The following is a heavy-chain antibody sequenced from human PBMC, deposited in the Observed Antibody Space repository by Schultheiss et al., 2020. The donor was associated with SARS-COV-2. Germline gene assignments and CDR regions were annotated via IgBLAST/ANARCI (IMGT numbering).Heavy chain of an antibody. CDR3: ARGQEGGWFDP. CDR2: ISGSGGST. Sequence: GGSLRLSCAASGFTFSSYAMSWVRQAPGKGLEWVSAISGSGGSTYYADSVKGRFTISRDNSKNTLYLQMNSLKTEDTAVYYCARGQEGGWFDPWGQGTLVTVSS. J-gene: IGHJ5*02. V-gene: IGHV3-23*01. CDR1: GFTFSSYA. D-gene: IGHD3-16*01.